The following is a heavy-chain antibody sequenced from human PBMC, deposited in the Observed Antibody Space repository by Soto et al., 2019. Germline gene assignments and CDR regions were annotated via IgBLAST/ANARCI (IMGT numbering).Heavy chain of an antibody. CDR3: AKDRQDHNSVWDPFDI. V-gene: IGHV3-23*01. CDR2: IGGGDDT. D-gene: IGHD2-21*01. CDR1: GFTFRDYA. Sequence: GGSLRLSCSASGFTFRDYAMNWVRQAPGKGLEWVSSIGGGDDTYYADSVKGRFSISRDNSKSTLFLQMNNLRVEDTAIYYCAKDRQDHNSVWDPFDIWGQGTKVTVSS. J-gene: IGHJ3*02.